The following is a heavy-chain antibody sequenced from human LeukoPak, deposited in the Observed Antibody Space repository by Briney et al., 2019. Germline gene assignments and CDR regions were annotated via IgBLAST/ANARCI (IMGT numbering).Heavy chain of an antibody. Sequence: ASVKVSCKASGYTFTSYGISCVRQAPGQGLEWMGWISAYNGNTNWAQKLQGRVTMTRDTSTSTAYMELRSLRSDDTAVYYCARVGVVVVITSFDYWGQGTLVTVSS. CDR2: ISAYNGNT. CDR3: ARVGVVVVITSFDY. J-gene: IGHJ4*02. D-gene: IGHD3-22*01. V-gene: IGHV1-18*01. CDR1: GYTFTSYG.